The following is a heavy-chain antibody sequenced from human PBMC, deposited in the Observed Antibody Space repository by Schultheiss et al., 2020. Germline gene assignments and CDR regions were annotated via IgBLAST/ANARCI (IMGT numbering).Heavy chain of an antibody. V-gene: IGHV1-18*01. CDR3: ARGRFWTSAWFDP. J-gene: IGHJ5*02. CDR2: INAGNGNT. Sequence: ASVKVSCKASGYTFTSYGISWVRQAPGQRLEWMGWINAGNGNTKYSQKFQGWVTMTRDTSISTAYMELSRLRSDDTAVYYCARGRFWTSAWFDPWGQGTLVTVSS. CDR1: GYTFTSYG. D-gene: IGHD1-1*01.